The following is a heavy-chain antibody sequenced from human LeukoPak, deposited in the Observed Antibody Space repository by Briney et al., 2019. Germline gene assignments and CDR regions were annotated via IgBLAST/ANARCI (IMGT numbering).Heavy chain of an antibody. D-gene: IGHD2/OR15-2a*01. CDR3: AGHHPRNTVDF. V-gene: IGHV4-59*08. J-gene: IGHJ4*02. Sequence: SETLSLTCTVSGGSISSYQWSWIRQPPGRGMEWIGYISYSGFTNYNPSLKSRVTISLDTSKNQFSLKLTSVTAADTAVYYCAGHHPRNTVDFWGQGTLVTVSS. CDR1: GGSISSYQ. CDR2: ISYSGFT.